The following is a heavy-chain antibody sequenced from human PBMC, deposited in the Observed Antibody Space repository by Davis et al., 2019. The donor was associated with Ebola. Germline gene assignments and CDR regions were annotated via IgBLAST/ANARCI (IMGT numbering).Heavy chain of an antibody. V-gene: IGHV1-46*01. CDR3: ARGHNYAHEY. J-gene: IGHJ4*02. D-gene: IGHD4-11*01. Sequence: ASVKVSCKASGYTFVSYYIQWVRQAPGQGLEWMGIFSPSGTGTSYAQKFQGRVTMTRDTSISTVYMELSSLRYDDTADYYCARGHNYAHEYWGQGTLVTVSS. CDR2: FSPSGTGT. CDR1: GYTFVSYY.